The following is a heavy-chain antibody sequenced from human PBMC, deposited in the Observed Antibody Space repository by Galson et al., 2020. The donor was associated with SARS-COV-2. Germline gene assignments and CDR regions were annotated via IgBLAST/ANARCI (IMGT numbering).Heavy chain of an antibody. V-gene: IGHV7-4-1*02. CDR2: INTNTGNP. CDR1: GYTFTSYA. CDR3: ARDHYDILTGYYPWGY. J-gene: IGHJ4*02. D-gene: IGHD3-9*01. Sequence: ASVKVSCKASGYTFTSYAMNWVRQAPGQGLEWMGWINTNTGNPTYAQGFTGRFVFSLDTSVSTAYLQISSLKAEDTAVYYCARDHYDILTGYYPWGYWGQGTLVTVSS.